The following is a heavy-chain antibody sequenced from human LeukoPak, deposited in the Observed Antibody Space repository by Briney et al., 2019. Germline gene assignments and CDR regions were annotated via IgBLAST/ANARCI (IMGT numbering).Heavy chain of an antibody. CDR2: ISAYNGNT. D-gene: IGHD1-26*01. Sequence: EASVKVSCKASGYTFTSYGISWVRQAPGQGLEWMGWISAYNGNTNYAQKLQGRVTMTTDTSTSTAYMELRSLRSDDTAVYYCARARSGSYSAGDAFDIWGQGTMVTVSS. V-gene: IGHV1-18*01. J-gene: IGHJ3*02. CDR3: ARARSGSYSAGDAFDI. CDR1: GYTFTSYG.